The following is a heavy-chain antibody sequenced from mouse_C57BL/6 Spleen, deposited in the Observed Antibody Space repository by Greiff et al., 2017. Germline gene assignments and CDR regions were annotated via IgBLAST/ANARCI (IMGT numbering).Heavy chain of an antibody. V-gene: IGHV5-6*01. CDR1: GFTFSSYG. Sequence: EVKLVESGGDLVKPGGSLKLSCAASGFTFSSYGMSWVRQTPDKRLEWVATISSGGSYTYYPDSVKGRFTISRDNAKNTLYLQMSSLKSEDTAMYYCARHVGLGQGNVYYFDYWGQGTTLTVSS. D-gene: IGHD4-1*01. J-gene: IGHJ2*01. CDR2: ISSGGSYT. CDR3: ARHVGLGQGNVYYFDY.